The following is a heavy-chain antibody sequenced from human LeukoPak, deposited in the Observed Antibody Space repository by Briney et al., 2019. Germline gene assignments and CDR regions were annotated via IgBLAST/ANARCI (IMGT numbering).Heavy chain of an antibody. Sequence: SVKVSCKASGFTFTSSAMQWVRQARGQRLEWIGWIVVGSGNTNYAQKFQERVTITRDMSTSTAYMELSSLRSEDTAVYYCAFTPWGSYPMWGQGTLVTVSS. J-gene: IGHJ4*02. V-gene: IGHV1-58*02. CDR3: AFTPWGSYPM. CDR1: GFTFTSSA. D-gene: IGHD3-16*01. CDR2: IVVGSGNT.